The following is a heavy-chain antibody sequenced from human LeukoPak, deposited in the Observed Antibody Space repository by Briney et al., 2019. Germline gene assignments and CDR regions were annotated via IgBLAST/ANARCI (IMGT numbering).Heavy chain of an antibody. CDR2: IYYSGST. CDR1: GGSISSYY. CDR3: ARGFQPYYYGSGSYPLGY. D-gene: IGHD3-10*01. Sequence: PSGTLSLTCTVSGGSISSYYWSRIRQPPGKGLEWIGYIYYSGSTNYNPSLKSRVTISVDTSKNQFSLKLSSVTAADTAVYYCARGFQPYYYGSGSYPLGYWGQGTLVTVSS. V-gene: IGHV4-59*01. J-gene: IGHJ4*02.